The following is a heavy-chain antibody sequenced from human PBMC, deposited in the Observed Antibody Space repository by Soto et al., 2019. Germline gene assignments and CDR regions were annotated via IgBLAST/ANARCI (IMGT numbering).Heavy chain of an antibody. CDR3: ARDRRIAVALYYYYGMDV. CDR1: GFTFSSYS. J-gene: IGHJ6*02. Sequence: PGGSLRLSCAASGFTFSSYSMNWVRQAPGKGLEWVSSISSSSSYIYYADSVKGRFTISRDNAKNSLYLQMNSLRAEDTAVYYCARDRRIAVALYYYYGMDVWGQETTVTVSS. D-gene: IGHD6-19*01. CDR2: ISSSSSYI. V-gene: IGHV3-21*01.